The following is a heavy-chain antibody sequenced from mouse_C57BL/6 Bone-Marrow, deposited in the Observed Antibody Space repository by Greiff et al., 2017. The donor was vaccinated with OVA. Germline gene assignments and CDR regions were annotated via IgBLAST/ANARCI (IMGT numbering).Heavy chain of an antibody. V-gene: IGHV1-59*01. Sequence: QVQLQQSGAELVRPGTSVKLSCKASGYTFTSYWMHWVKQRPGQGLEWIGVIDPCDSYTNYNQKFKGKATLTVDTSSSTAYMQLSRLTSEDSADYYVFITSVVGDFDVWGTGTTVTVSS. D-gene: IGHD1-1*01. CDR3: FITSVVGDFDV. J-gene: IGHJ1*03. CDR1: GYTFTSYW. CDR2: IDPCDSYT.